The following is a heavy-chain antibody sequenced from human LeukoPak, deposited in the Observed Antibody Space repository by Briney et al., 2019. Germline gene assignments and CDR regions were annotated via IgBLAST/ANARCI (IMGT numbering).Heavy chain of an antibody. CDR2: FDPEDGET. D-gene: IGHD2-2*01. Sequence: ASVTVTCKVSGYTLTELSMHWVRQAPGKGLEWMGGFDPEDGETIYAQKFQGRVTMTEDTSTDTAYMELSSLRSEDTAVYYCATDFPLEDYCSSTSCYDYWGQGTLVTVSS. CDR1: GYTLTELS. J-gene: IGHJ4*02. V-gene: IGHV1-24*01. CDR3: ATDFPLEDYCSSTSCYDY.